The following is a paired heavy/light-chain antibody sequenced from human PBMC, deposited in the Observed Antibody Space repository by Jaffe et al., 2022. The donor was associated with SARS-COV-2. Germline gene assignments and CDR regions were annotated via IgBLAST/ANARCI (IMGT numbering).Light chain of an antibody. Sequence: DIVMTQSPDSLAVSLGERATINCKSSQSILYSSNNKNYLAWYQQKPGQPPKLLIYWASTRESGVPDRFSGSGSGTDFTLTISSLQAEDVAVYYCQQYYGTLPTFGQGTKLEI. CDR3: QQYYGTLPT. CDR1: QSILYSSNNKNY. J-gene: IGKJ2*01. CDR2: WAS. V-gene: IGKV4-1*01.
Heavy chain of an antibody. CDR1: GFTFTSYA. CDR3: ARGYGSGLNWFGP. V-gene: IGHV3-23*04. Sequence: EVQLVESGGGLVQPGGSLRLSCAASGFTFTSYAMSWVRQAPGKGLEWVSGFSVNSGSTYFADSVKGRFTISRDNSKNTMYLQMNSLRVEDTALYYCARGYGSGLNWFGPWGQGTLVTVSS. CDR2: FSVNSGST. J-gene: IGHJ5*02. D-gene: IGHD3-10*01.